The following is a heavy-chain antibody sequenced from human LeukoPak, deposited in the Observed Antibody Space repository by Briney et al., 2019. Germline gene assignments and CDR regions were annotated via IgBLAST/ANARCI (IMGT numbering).Heavy chain of an antibody. J-gene: IGHJ4*02. D-gene: IGHD3-22*01. CDR2: IRYDGSNK. CDR1: GFTFSSYG. V-gene: IGHV3-30*02. CDR3: AKDWGYYYDSSGYPHPDY. Sequence: GGSLRLSCAASGFTFSSYGMHWVRQAPGKGLEWVAFIRYDGSNKYYADSVKGRFTISRDNSKNTLYLQMNGLRAEDTAVYYCAKDWGYYYDSSGYPHPDYWGQGTLVTVSS.